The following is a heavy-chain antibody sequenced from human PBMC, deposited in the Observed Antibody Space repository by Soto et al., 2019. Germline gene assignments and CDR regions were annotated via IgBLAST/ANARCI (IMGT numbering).Heavy chain of an antibody. J-gene: IGHJ5*02. CDR3: ARGYDNPNWFDP. Sequence: QVQLQESGPGLVKPSQTLSLTCTVSGGPISSGVYYWTWIRQHPGRGLEWIGYIYYSGSTYYNPSLKSRATISIDASENQFSLKLSSVTAADTAVYYCARGYDNPNWFDPWGQGTLVTVSS. CDR1: GGPISSGVYY. D-gene: IGHD3-9*01. CDR2: IYYSGST. V-gene: IGHV4-31*03.